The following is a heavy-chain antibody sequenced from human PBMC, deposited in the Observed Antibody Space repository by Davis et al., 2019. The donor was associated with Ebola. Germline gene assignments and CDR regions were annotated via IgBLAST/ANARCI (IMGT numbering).Heavy chain of an antibody. Sequence: ASVKVSCKASGYTFTDYYIHWVRQAPGQGLEWMGRINPNGGGTTAQNFQGRVSMTRDTSINTAYMELSSLRSEDTAVYYCAMGGLVATSGWFDPWGQGTLVTVSS. CDR1: GYTFTDYY. D-gene: IGHD5-12*01. V-gene: IGHV1-2*06. CDR3: AMGGLVATSGWFDP. J-gene: IGHJ5*02. CDR2: INPNGGGT.